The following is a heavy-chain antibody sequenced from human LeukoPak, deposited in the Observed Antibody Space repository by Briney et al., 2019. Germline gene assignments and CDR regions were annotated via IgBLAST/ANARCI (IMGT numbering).Heavy chain of an antibody. CDR3: IKNTRTPTY. D-gene: IGHD1-14*01. CDR2: ISGSTTDT. J-gene: IGHJ4*02. Sequence: GGSRRLSCAASGFTFSDNYMSWIRRAPGRGLEWVAYISGSTTDTNYADSVRGRFTVSRDNAKNALYLQMDSLTVEDTAIYYCIKNTRTPTYWGQGVLVTVSS. CDR1: GFTFSDNY. V-gene: IGHV3-11*06.